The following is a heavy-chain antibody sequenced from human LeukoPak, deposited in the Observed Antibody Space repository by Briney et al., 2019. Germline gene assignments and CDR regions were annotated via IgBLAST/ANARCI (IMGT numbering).Heavy chain of an antibody. CDR2: ISGDADST. Sequence: GGSLRLSCAAFGFTFSNYAMSWVRQAPGRGLEWVSAISGDADSTYYADSVKGRFTISRDNSKNTLYLQMSSLRAEDTAVYYCAKRFRGSSGLYYFDSWGQGTLVTVSS. J-gene: IGHJ4*02. V-gene: IGHV3-23*01. D-gene: IGHD6-13*01. CDR3: AKRFRGSSGLYYFDS. CDR1: GFTFSNYA.